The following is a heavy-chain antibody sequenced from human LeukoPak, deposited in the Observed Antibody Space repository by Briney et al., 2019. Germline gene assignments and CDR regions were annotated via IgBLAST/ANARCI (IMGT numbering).Heavy chain of an antibody. V-gene: IGHV1-2*02. D-gene: IGHD1-26*01. CDR2: INPNSGGT. CDR1: GYTFTGYY. Sequence: ASVKVSCKASGYTFTGYYMHWGRQAPGQGLEWMGWINPNSGGTNYAQKFQGRVTMTRDTSISTAYMELSRLRSDDTAVYYCASSLLTRNWFDPWGQGTLVTVSS. J-gene: IGHJ5*02. CDR3: ASSLLTRNWFDP.